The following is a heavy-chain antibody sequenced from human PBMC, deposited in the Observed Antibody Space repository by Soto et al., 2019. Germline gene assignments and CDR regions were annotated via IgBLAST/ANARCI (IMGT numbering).Heavy chain of an antibody. CDR3: ARGRSREAESHDAFDI. CDR1: GFTVSSNY. Sequence: GGSLRLSCAASGFTVSSNYMSWVRQAPGKGLEWVSVIYSGGSTYYADSVKGRFTISRHNSKNTLYLQMNSLRAEDKAVYYCARGRSREAESHDAFDIWGQGTMVTVSS. D-gene: IGHD1-26*01. V-gene: IGHV3-53*04. CDR2: IYSGGST. J-gene: IGHJ3*02.